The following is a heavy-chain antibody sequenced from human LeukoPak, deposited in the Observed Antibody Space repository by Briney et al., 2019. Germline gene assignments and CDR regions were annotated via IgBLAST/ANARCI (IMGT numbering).Heavy chain of an antibody. Sequence: GGSLTLSCAASGVTFSSSWMSWVRQAPGKGPEWVANIRQDGSQKYYVDSVKGRFTISRDNAKNSMYLQMNSLRAEDTAVYYCAREARISIFGVVFDPWGQGTLVTVSS. V-gene: IGHV3-7*01. D-gene: IGHD3-3*01. CDR1: GVTFSSSW. J-gene: IGHJ5*02. CDR3: AREARISIFGVVFDP. CDR2: IRQDGSQK.